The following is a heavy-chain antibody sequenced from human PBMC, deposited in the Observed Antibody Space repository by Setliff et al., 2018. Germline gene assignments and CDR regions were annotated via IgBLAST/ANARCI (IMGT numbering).Heavy chain of an antibody. CDR2: FDPEEGKT. Sequence: GASVKVSCKLSGNTLTDISMFWVRQAPGKGLEWMGGFDPEEGKTVYAQKFQGRFTLSRDNSKNTLYLQMNSLRAEDTAVYYCAKGSYSYGLWGQGTLVTVS. CDR1: GNTLTDIS. D-gene: IGHD5-18*01. V-gene: IGHV1-24*01. CDR3: AKGSYSYGL. J-gene: IGHJ4*02.